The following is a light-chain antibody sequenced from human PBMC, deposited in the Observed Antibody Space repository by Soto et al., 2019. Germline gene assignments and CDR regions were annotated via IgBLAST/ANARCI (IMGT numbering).Light chain of an antibody. CDR3: SSYTRTNTYV. V-gene: IGLV2-14*01. J-gene: IGLJ1*01. CDR2: DVS. CDR1: RSDVGSYNF. Sequence: QSVLTQPASVSGSPGQSITISCTGTRSDVGSYNFVSWYQKHPGKDPKLMIYDVSMRPSGVSNRFSGSKSGNTASLTISGLQAEDEADYYCSSYTRTNTYVFGSGTKVTVL.